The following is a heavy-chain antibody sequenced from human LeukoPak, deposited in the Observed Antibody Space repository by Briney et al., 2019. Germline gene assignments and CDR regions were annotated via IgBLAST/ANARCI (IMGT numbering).Heavy chain of an antibody. CDR1: GYSFTSYW. CDR3: ARWDYDILTGYSYYFDY. CDR2: IYPGDSDT. V-gene: IGHV5-51*01. J-gene: IGHJ4*02. Sequence: GESLKISCKGSGYSFTSYWIGWVRQMPGKGLEWMGIIYPGDSDTRYSPSFQGQVTISADKSISTAYLQWSSLKASDTAMYYCARWDYDILTGYSYYFDYWGQGTLVTVSP. D-gene: IGHD3-9*01.